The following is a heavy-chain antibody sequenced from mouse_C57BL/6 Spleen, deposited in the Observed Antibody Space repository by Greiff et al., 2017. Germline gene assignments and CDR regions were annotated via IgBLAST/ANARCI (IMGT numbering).Heavy chain of an antibody. CDR2: ILPGSGST. CDR3: ARSYYYGSSYVRYWYFDV. V-gene: IGHV1-9*01. D-gene: IGHD1-1*01. J-gene: IGHJ1*03. Sequence: QVQLKQSGAELMKPGASVKLSCKATGYTFTGYWIEWVKQRPGHGLEWIGEILPGSGSTNYNEKFKGKATFTADTSSNTAYMQLSSLTTEDSAIYYCARSYYYGSSYVRYWYFDVWGTGTTVTVSS. CDR1: GYTFTGYW.